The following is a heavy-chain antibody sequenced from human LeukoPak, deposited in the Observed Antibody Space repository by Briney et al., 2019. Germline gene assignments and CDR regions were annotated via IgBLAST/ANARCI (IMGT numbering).Heavy chain of an antibody. CDR3: ARVLAAAELFYYYGMDV. J-gene: IGHJ6*02. CDR2: ISSGGTDD. Sequence: GGSLRLSCATSGFTFITYAMPSVRQAPCKGLEWVSLISSGGTDDYSADSVKARFTISRENSKHTLYLQLNSLRAEDTALYYCARVLAAAELFYYYGMDVSGQAPTVTASS. V-gene: IGHV3-30*07. D-gene: IGHD6-13*01. CDR1: GFTFITYA.